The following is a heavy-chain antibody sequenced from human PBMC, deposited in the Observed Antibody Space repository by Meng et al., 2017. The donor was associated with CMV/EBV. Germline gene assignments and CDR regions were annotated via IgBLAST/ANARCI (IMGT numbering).Heavy chain of an antibody. CDR1: GGSISSGDYY. CDR3: ARLSGSGTTSTGYHYAFDS. D-gene: IGHD3-22*01. CDR2: IYYSGTT. J-gene: IGHJ4*02. Sequence: QLQLQGSGPGLVTPSPTLSLTCSVSGGSISSGDYYWSWLRQPPGKGLEWIGYIYYSGTTYYNPSLESRVTISVDTSKNQFSLNLSSVTAADTAVYYCARLSGSGTTSTGYHYAFDSWGQGTLVTVSS. V-gene: IGHV4-30-4*08.